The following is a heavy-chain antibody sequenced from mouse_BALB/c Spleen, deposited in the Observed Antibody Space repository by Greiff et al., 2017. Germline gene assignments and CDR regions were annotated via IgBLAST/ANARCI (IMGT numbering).Heavy chain of an antibody. J-gene: IGHJ2*01. CDR3: ARGYDYDDGFDY. D-gene: IGHD2-4*01. CDR2: ISNGGGST. Sequence: DVMLVESGGGLVQPGGSLKLSCAASGFTFSSYTMSWVRQTPEKRLEWVAYISNGGGSTYYPDTVKGRFTISRDNAKNTLYLQMSSLKSEDTAMYYCARGYDYDDGFDYWGQGTTLTVSS. V-gene: IGHV5-12-2*01. CDR1: GFTFSSYT.